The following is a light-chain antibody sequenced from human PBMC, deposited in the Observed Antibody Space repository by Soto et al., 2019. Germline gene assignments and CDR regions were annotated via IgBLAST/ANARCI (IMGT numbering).Light chain of an antibody. CDR3: QQYNNWPPWP. J-gene: IGKJ1*01. CDR1: QSVSSN. Sequence: EIVMTQSPATLSVSPGERATLSCRASQSVSSNLAWYQQKPGQAPRLLIYGASTRATGIPARFSCSGSGTEFTLTISSLQSEDFAVYYCQQYNNWPPWPFGQGTKVDIK. CDR2: GAS. V-gene: IGKV3-15*01.